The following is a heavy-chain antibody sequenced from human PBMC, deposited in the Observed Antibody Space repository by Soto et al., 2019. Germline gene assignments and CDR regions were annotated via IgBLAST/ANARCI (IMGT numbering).Heavy chain of an antibody. CDR1: GFTFSSYS. CDR3: AKDKYQLLAFDY. D-gene: IGHD2-2*01. V-gene: IGHV3-23*01. CDR2: ISGSGGST. J-gene: IGHJ4*02. Sequence: PGGSLRLSCAASGFTFSSYSMNWVRQAPGKGLEWVSAISGSGGSTYYADSVKGRFTISRDNSKNTLYLQMNSLRAEDTAVYYCAKDKYQLLAFDYWGQGTLVTVSS.